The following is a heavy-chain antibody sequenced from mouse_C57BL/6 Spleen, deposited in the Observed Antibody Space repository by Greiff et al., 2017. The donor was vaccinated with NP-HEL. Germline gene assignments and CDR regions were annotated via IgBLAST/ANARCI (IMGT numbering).Heavy chain of an antibody. J-gene: IGHJ1*03. V-gene: IGHV1-64*01. CDR3: ARVGPNWDFDV. CDR1: GYTFTSYW. Sequence: QVQLQQPGAELVKPGASVKLSCKASGYTFTSYWMHWVKQRPGQGLEWIGMIHPNSGSTNYNEKFKSKATLTVDKSSSTSYMQLSSLTAEDSAVYYCARVGPNWDFDVWGTGTTVTVSS. CDR2: IHPNSGST.